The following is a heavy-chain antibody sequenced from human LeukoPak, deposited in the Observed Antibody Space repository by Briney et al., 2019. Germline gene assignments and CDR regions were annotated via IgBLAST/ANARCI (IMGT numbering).Heavy chain of an antibody. CDR2: ISGSGGST. D-gene: IGHD4-17*01. CDR3: ARVLYGDYTGAYDY. V-gene: IGHV3-23*01. CDR1: GFTFSSYA. J-gene: IGHJ4*02. Sequence: GGSLRLSCAASGFTFSSYAMSWVRQAPGKGLEWVSAISGSGGSTYYADSVKGRFTISRDNSKNTLYLQMNSLRAEDTAVYYCARVLYGDYTGAYDYWGQGTLVTVSS.